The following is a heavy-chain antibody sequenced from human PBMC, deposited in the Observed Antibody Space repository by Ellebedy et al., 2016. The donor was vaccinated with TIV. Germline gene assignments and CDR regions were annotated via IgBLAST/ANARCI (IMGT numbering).Heavy chain of an antibody. J-gene: IGHJ4*02. CDR1: GLTFSSYA. CDR2: ISYDGSSK. V-gene: IGHV3-30*04. D-gene: IGHD3-10*01. CDR3: ARGSDYYASGSYYNQFDY. Sequence: GESLKISCAASGLTFSSYAMHWVRQAPGKGLAWVAIISYDGSSKFYADSVKGRFTIYRDNSKNTLYLQMNSLKAEDTAVYYCARGSDYYASGSYYNQFDYWGQGTLVTVSS.